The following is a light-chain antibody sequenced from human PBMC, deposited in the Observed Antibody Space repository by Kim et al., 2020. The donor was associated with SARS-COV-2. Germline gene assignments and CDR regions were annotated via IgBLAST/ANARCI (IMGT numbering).Light chain of an antibody. J-gene: IGKJ4*01. Sequence: DVVMTQSPLSLPVTLGQPASISCRSSQSLVHSDGNTYLNWFQQRPGQSPRRLIYKVSNRDSGVPDRFSGSGSGTDFTLKISRVEAEYVGVYYCMQGTHWPLTIGGGTKVDIK. CDR3: MQGTHWPLT. CDR2: KVS. V-gene: IGKV2-30*02. CDR1: QSLVHSDGNTY.